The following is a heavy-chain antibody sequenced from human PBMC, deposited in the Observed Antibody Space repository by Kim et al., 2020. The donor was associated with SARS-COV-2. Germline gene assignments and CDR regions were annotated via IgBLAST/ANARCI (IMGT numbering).Heavy chain of an antibody. Sequence: IYYAGSVKGRFTISRNNAKNALYLQMNSLRSEDTAVYYCARDGISYGMDVWGQGTTVTVSS. D-gene: IGHD3-3*01. J-gene: IGHJ6*02. V-gene: IGHV3-21*01. CDR2: I. CDR3: ARDGISYGMDV.